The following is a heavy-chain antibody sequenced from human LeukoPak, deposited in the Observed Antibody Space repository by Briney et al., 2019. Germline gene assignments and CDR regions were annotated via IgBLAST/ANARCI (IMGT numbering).Heavy chain of an antibody. J-gene: IGHJ4*02. D-gene: IGHD3-10*01. CDR3: ATGLGFGELLGNDY. CDR2: MNPNSENT. Sequence: ASVKVSCKASGYTFTSYGISWVRQAPGQGLEWMGWMNPNSENTIYAQKFQGRFTITRNTSTGTTYMELSSLRSEDTAVYYCATGLGFGELLGNDYWGQGTLVTVSS. CDR1: GYTFTSYG. V-gene: IGHV1-8*03.